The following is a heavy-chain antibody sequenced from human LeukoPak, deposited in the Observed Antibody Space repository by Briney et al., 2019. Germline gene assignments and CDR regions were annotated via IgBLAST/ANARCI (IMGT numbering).Heavy chain of an antibody. V-gene: IGHV4-59*01. CDR2: IYYSGST. CDR3: ARSCRILDIVATIRARLGGNGFDI. Sequence: NTSETLSLTCAVYGGSFSGYYWSWIRQPPGKGLEWIGYIYYSGSTNYNPSLKSRVTISVDTSKNQFSLKLSSVTAADTAVYYCARSCRILDIVATIRARLGGNGFDIWGQGTMVTVSS. J-gene: IGHJ3*02. D-gene: IGHD5-12*01. CDR1: GGSFSGYY.